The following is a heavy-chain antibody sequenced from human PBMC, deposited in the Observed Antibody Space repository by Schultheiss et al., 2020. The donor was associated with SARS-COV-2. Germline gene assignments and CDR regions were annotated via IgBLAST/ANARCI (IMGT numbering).Heavy chain of an antibody. D-gene: IGHD6-19*01. V-gene: IGHV3-21*04. CDR1: GFTFSSYS. Sequence: ESLKISCAASGFTFSSYSMNWVRQAPGKGLEWVSSISSSSSYIYYADSVKGRFTISRDNSKNTLYLQMNSLRAEDTAVYYCAKPAGWYKENYYFDYWGQGTLVTVSS. CDR3: AKPAGWYKENYYFDY. CDR2: ISSSSSYI. J-gene: IGHJ4*02.